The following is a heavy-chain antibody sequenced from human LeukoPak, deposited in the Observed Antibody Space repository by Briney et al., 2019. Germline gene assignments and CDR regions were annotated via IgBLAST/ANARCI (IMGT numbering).Heavy chain of an antibody. D-gene: IGHD3-10*01. J-gene: IGHJ4*02. CDR3: ARAPNYYGSGSYLRKYYFDY. CDR2: IYYSGST. Sequence: ASETLSLTCTVSGGSISSGDYYWSWIRQPPGKGLEWIGYIYYSGSTYYNPSLKSRVTISVDTSKNQFSLKPSSVTAADTAVYYCARAPNYYGSGSYLRKYYFDYWGQGTLVTVSS. CDR1: GGSISSGDYY. V-gene: IGHV4-30-4*01.